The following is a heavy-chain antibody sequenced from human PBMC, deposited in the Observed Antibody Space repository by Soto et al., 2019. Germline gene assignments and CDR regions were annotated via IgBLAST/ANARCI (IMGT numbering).Heavy chain of an antibody. CDR1: GYTFTSYD. V-gene: IGHV1-8*01. J-gene: IGHJ3*02. CDR2: MNPNSGNT. Sequence: GASVKVSCKASGYTFTSYDINWVRQATGQGLEWMGWMNPNSGNTGYAQKFQGRVTMTRNTSISTAYMELSSLRSEDTAVYYCARASSGRFIVVVTAILDAFDIWGQGTMVTVS. CDR3: ARASSGRFIVVVTAILDAFDI. D-gene: IGHD2-21*02.